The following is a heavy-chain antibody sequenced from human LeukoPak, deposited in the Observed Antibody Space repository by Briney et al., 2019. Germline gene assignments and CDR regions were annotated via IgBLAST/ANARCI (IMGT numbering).Heavy chain of an antibody. V-gene: IGHV1-18*01. D-gene: IGHD3-10*01. Sequence: ASVRVSCKASGYTFTDYGISWVRQAPGQGLEWMGWISAYNGDTNYAQNVQGRVTMTTDTSTSTAYMELRSLRYDDTAVYYCGRNYRSGGHRTDYWGQGTLVTVSS. CDR3: GRNYRSGGHRTDY. J-gene: IGHJ4*02. CDR1: GYTFTDYG. CDR2: ISAYNGDT.